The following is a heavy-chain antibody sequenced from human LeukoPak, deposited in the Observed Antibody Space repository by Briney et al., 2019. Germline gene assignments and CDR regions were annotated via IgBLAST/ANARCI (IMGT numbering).Heavy chain of an antibody. V-gene: IGHV3-74*01. CDR2: INTDGSST. Sequence: QPGGSLRLSCAASGFTFSSYWMHWVRQAPGKGLVWVSRINTDGSSTCYADSVKGRFTISRDNAKNTLYLQMNSLRAEDTAVYYCAREGDSSSSHYYYYMDVWGKGTTVTVSS. J-gene: IGHJ6*03. CDR1: GFTFSSYW. CDR3: AREGDSSSSHYYYYMDV. D-gene: IGHD6-6*01.